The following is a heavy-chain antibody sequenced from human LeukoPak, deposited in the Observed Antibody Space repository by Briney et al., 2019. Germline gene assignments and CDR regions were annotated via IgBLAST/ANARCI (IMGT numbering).Heavy chain of an antibody. Sequence: SETLSLTCTVSGGSISSYYWSWIRQPAGQGLEWIGRIYSSGSTNYNPSLKSRVTMSVDTSKNQFSLKLSSVTAADTAVYYCARAPIAAAMDAFDIWGQGTMVTVSS. V-gene: IGHV4-4*07. CDR2: IYSSGST. CDR3: ARAPIAAAMDAFDI. D-gene: IGHD6-13*01. J-gene: IGHJ3*02. CDR1: GGSISSYY.